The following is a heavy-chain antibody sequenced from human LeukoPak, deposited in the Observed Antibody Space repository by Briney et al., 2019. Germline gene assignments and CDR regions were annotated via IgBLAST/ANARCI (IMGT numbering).Heavy chain of an antibody. CDR2: INPDSGAT. CDR3: ARVPTYTEPGGNWFDP. D-gene: IGHD2-2*02. V-gene: IGHV1-2*02. J-gene: IGHJ5*02. Sequence: ASVKVSCRASGYTFTGYFIHWVRQAPGQGLKWMGWINPDSGATNCAQKFQGRVTLTRDTSISTAYMDLGRLTSDDTAIYYCARVPTYTEPGGNWFDPWGQGTQVTVSS. CDR1: GYTFTGYF.